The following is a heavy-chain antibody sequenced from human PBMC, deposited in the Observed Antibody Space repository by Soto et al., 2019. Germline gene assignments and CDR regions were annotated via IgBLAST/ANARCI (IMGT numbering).Heavy chain of an antibody. CDR1: GYTFSTNA. J-gene: IGHJ6*04. D-gene: IGHD3-10*01. CDR3: SSSRSSVVRGVIITSAYGMDV. V-gene: IGHV1-3*01. CDR2: LNAGNGNT. Sequence: QAQLVQSGAEVQKPGASVKVSCRTSGYTFSTNAVHWVRQAPGQRLELIGWLNAGNGNTKYSQKFQGRVTITRDTSASTAYMELSILTAEDTAVDYCSSSRSSVVRGVIITSAYGMDVWGKGTTVTVSS.